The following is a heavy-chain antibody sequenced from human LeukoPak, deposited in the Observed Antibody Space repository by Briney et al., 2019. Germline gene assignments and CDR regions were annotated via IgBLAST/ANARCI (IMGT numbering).Heavy chain of an antibody. V-gene: IGHV3-30*18. CDR3: AKDFSGGSCYSSPACSYYYSGMDV. D-gene: IGHD2-15*01. J-gene: IGHJ6*02. CDR1: GFTFSSYG. CDR2: ISYDGSNK. Sequence: QAGGSLRLSCAASGFTFSSYGMHWVRQAPGKGLEWVAVISYDGSNKYYADSVKGRFTIPRDNSKNTLYLQMNSLRAEDTAVYYCAKDFSGGSCYSSPACSYYYSGMDVWGQGTTVTVSS.